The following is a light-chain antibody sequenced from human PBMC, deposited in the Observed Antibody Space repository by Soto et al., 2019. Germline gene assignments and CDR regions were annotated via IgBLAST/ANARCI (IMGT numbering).Light chain of an antibody. Sequence: EVVLTQSPGTRSLYPGERATLSCRASQSVSSNLAWYQQKPGQAPRLLIYGASTRATGIPARFSGSGSGTEFTLTISSLQSEDFAVYYCQQYNNWPPWTFGQGTKV. CDR2: GAS. V-gene: IGKV3-15*01. J-gene: IGKJ1*01. CDR1: QSVSSN. CDR3: QQYNNWPPWT.